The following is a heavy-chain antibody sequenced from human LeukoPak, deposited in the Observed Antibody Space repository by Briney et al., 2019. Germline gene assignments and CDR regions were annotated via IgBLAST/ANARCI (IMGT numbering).Heavy chain of an antibody. V-gene: IGHV4-61*08. D-gene: IGHD1-26*01. CDR3: ARAAGATRPFYYFDY. J-gene: IGHJ4*02. CDR1: GGSTSIGGYY. CDR2: IYYSGST. Sequence: SQTLSLTCTVSGGSTSIGGYYWSWIRQPPGKGLEWIGYIYYSGSTNYNPSLKSRVTISVDTSKNQFSLKLSSVTAADTAVYYCARAAGATRPFYYFDYWGQGTLVTVSS.